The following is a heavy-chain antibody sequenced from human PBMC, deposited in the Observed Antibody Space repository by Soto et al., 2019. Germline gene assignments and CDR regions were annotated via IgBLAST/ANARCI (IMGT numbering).Heavy chain of an antibody. CDR2: IKQDGSEK. Sequence: PGGPLRLSCAASGFTFSSYWMSWVGEDPGKGLGWVANIKQDGSEKYYVDSVKGRFTISRDNAKNSLYLQMNSLRAEDTAVYYCAREGMTTASAYYYYYGMDVWGQGT. J-gene: IGHJ6*02. CDR1: GFTFSSYW. CDR3: AREGMTTASAYYYYYGMDV. D-gene: IGHD4-17*01. V-gene: IGHV3-7*01.